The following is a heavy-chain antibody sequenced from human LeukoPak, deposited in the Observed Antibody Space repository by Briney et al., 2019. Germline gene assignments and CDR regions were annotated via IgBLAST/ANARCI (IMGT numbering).Heavy chain of an antibody. D-gene: IGHD2-21*02. Sequence: GGSLRLSCAASGFTFSSYAMHWVRQAPGKGLVWVAGISYDGSEKYYAESVKGRFTISRDNPKTTVYLQMNSLKIEDTAVYYCAKDLLAVTAPKAYFDFWGQGTLVTVSS. CDR1: GFTFSSYA. J-gene: IGHJ4*02. CDR2: ISYDGSEK. CDR3: AKDLLAVTAPKAYFDF. V-gene: IGHV3-30*04.